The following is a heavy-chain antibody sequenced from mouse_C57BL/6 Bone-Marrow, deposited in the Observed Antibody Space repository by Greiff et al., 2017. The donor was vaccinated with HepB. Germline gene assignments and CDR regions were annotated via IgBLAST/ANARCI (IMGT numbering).Heavy chain of an antibody. CDR1: GYTFTSYG. V-gene: IGHV1-81*01. CDR2: IYPRSGNT. J-gene: IGHJ2*01. Sequence: QVHVKQSGAELARPGASVKLSCKASGYTFTSYGISWVKQRTGQGLEWIGEIYPRSGNTYYNEKFKGKATLTADKSSSTAYMELRSLTSEDSAVYFCARMRYYGSRYWGQGTTLTVSS. D-gene: IGHD1-1*01. CDR3: ARMRYYGSRY.